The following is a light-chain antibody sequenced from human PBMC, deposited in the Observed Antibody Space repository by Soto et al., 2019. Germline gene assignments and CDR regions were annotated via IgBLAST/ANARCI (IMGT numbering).Light chain of an antibody. CDR3: QQYTTCTPLT. V-gene: IGKV3-15*01. CDR1: QSVSYN. J-gene: IGKJ4*01. CDR2: GAF. Sequence: EIVLTQSPATLSVSPGETATLSCRASQSVSYNLAWYQQKPGQGPRLLIYGAFTRATGIPARFSGSGSGTEFTLTISSLQSEDFAVYYCQQYTTCTPLTFGGGTKVEIK.